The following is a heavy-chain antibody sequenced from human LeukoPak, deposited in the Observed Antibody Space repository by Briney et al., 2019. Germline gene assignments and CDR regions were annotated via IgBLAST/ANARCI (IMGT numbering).Heavy chain of an antibody. J-gene: IGHJ3*02. CDR2: IRSKTYGGTT. CDR1: GFTFGDYA. D-gene: IGHD1/OR15-1a*01. CDR3: TRDGRTEKRDAFDI. Sequence: GGSLRLSCTASGFTFGDYALSWVRQAPGKGLEWVSFIRSKTYGGTTEYAASVKGRFTISRDDSKTIAYLQVNSLKTEDTAVYYCTRDGRTEKRDAFDIWGQGTMVTVSS. V-gene: IGHV3-49*04.